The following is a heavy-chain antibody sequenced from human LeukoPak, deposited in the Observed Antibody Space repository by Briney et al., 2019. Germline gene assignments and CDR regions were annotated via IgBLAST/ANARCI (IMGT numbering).Heavy chain of an antibody. Sequence: ASVKVSCKSSGYTFTSYGISWVRQAPGQGLEWMGWISAYNGNTNYAQKLQGRVTMTTDTSTSTAYMELRSLRSDNTAVYYCARDLKPGYYDSSGKLNYFDYWGQGTLVTVSS. CDR1: GYTFTSYG. CDR3: ARDLKPGYYDSSGKLNYFDY. D-gene: IGHD3-22*01. CDR2: ISAYNGNT. J-gene: IGHJ4*02. V-gene: IGHV1-18*01.